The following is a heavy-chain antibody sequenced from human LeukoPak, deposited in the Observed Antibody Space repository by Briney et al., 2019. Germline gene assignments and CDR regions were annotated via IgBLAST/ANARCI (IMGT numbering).Heavy chain of an antibody. D-gene: IGHD5-18*01. CDR3: ASDKGPLDTAMGVY. V-gene: IGHV3-21*01. CDR1: GFTFSSYS. CDR2: ISSSSSYI. J-gene: IGHJ4*02. Sequence: PGGSLRLSCAASGFTFSSYSMNWVRQAPGKGLEWVSSISSSSSYIYYADSVKGRFTISRDNAKNSLYLQMNSLRAEDTAVYYCASDKGPLDTAMGVYWGQGTLVTVSS.